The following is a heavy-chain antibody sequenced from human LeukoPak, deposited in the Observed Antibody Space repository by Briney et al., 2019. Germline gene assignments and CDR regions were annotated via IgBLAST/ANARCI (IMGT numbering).Heavy chain of an antibody. V-gene: IGHV1-2*02. CDR2: INPNSGGT. CDR1: GYTFTGYY. J-gene: IGHJ5*02. CDR3: ARGYRFYDFWSGNNWFDP. Sequence: ASVKVSCKASGYTFTGYYMHWVRQAPGQGLEWMGWINPNSGGTNYAQKLQGRVTMTRDTSISTAYMELSRLRSDDTAVYYFARGYRFYDFWSGNNWFDPWGQGTLVTVSS. D-gene: IGHD3-3*01.